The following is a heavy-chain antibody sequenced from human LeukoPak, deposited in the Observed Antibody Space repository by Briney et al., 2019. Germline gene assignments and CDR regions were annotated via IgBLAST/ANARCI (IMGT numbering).Heavy chain of an antibody. CDR3: AKALRAVAAPQDY. CDR2: ISYDGSNK. CDR1: GFTFSSYG. V-gene: IGHV3-30*18. Sequence: GRSLRLSCAASGFTFSSYGMHWVRQAPGKGLEWVAVISYDGSNKYYADSVKGRFTISRDNSKNTLYLQMNSLRAEDTAVYYCAKALRAVAAPQDYWGQGTLVTVSS. J-gene: IGHJ4*02. D-gene: IGHD6-19*01.